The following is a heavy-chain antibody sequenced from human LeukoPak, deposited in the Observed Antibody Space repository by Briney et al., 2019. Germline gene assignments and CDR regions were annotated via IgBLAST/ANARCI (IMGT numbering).Heavy chain of an antibody. D-gene: IGHD2-15*01. V-gene: IGHV6-1*01. CDR3: TSSIERYCSGGSCYSLGDYYYGMDV. CDR1: GDSVSSNSAA. J-gene: IGHJ6*02. Sequence: SQTLSLTCAISGDSVSSNSAAWNWIRQPPSRGLEWLGRTYYRSKWYNDYAVSVKSRITINPDTSKNQFSLQLNSVTPEDTAVYYCTSSIERYCSGGSCYSLGDYYYGMDVWGQGTTVTLSS. CDR2: TYYRSKWYN.